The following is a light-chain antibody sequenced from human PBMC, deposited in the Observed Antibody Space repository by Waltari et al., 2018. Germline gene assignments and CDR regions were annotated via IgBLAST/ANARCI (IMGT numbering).Light chain of an antibody. V-gene: IGKV1-5*03. CDR3: QQYYTYWT. J-gene: IGKJ1*01. Sequence: DIQMTQSPSTLAASVGDRVTITCRASQTIITWLAWYQQKPGKAPKLLFYKASSLESGVPSRFSGSGAGTEFSLTISSLQPDDSATYYCQQYYTYWTFGQGTKVDIK. CDR1: QTIITW. CDR2: KAS.